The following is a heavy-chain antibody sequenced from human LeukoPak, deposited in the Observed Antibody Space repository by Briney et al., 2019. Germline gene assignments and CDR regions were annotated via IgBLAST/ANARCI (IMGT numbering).Heavy chain of an antibody. CDR3: ARELRYFDWLATATDAFDI. D-gene: IGHD3-9*01. J-gene: IGHJ3*02. V-gene: IGHV1-2*02. CDR2: INPNSGGT. CDR1: GYTFTGYY. Sequence: ASVKLSCKASGYTFTGYYMHWVRQAPGQGLEWMGWINPNSGGTNYAQKFQGRVTMTRDTSISTAYMELSRLRSDDTAVYYCARELRYFDWLATATDAFDIWGQGTMVTVSS.